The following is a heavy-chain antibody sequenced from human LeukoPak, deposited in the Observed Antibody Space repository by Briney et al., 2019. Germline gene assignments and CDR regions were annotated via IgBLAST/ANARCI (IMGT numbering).Heavy chain of an antibody. V-gene: IGHV3-23*01. CDR3: AKAPPSGSSSWFDY. D-gene: IGHD1-26*01. CDR2: ISGSGGST. CDR1: GFTFSSYA. J-gene: IGHJ4*02. Sequence: GGSLRLSCAASGFTFSSYAMNWVRQAPGKGLEWVSVISGSGGSTYYADSVKGRFTISRDNSKNTLYLQMNSLRAEDTAVYYCAKAPPSGSSSWFDYWGQGTLVTVSS.